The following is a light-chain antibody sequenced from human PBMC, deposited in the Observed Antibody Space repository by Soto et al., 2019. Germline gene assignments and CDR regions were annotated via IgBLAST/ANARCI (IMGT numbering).Light chain of an antibody. V-gene: IGLV2-8*01. J-gene: IGLJ2*01. CDR3: SSYAGSNNYVI. CDR2: EVT. Sequence: QSVLTQPPSASGSPGQSVTISCTGTSSDVGAYNYVSWYQQYPGKVPKLMIYEVTKRPSGVPDRFSGSKSGNTASLTVSGLQAEDEAEYYCSSYAGSNNYVIFGGGTKLTVL. CDR1: SSDVGAYNY.